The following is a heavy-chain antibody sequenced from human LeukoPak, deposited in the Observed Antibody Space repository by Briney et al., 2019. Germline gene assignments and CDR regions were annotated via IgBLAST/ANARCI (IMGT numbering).Heavy chain of an antibody. CDR2: IWYDGSNK. D-gene: IGHD4-17*01. J-gene: IGHJ4*02. CDR3: AREGDYGDYGIFDY. CDR1: GFTFSSYG. V-gene: IGHV3-33*01. Sequence: GGSLRLSCAASGFTFSSYGMHWVRQAPGKGLEWVAVIWYDGSNKYYADSVKGRFTISRDNSKNTLYLQMNSLRAEDTAVYYCAREGDYGDYGIFDYWGQGTLVTVSS.